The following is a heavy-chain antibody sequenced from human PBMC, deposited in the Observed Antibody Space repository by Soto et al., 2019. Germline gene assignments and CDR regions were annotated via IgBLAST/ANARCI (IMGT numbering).Heavy chain of an antibody. Sequence: GGSLRLSCTFSGFNFLDYSISWSRQAPWKGLEWVGVIRSKAYGETADYAASVKGRFTIYRDDSKSTAYLQMSSLQTEDTGVYYCTKYTYPSRHSYLGMDVWGHGTTVTVSS. V-gene: IGHV3-49*03. CDR3: TKYTYPSRHSYLGMDV. CDR1: GFNFLDYS. CDR2: IRSKAYGETA. D-gene: IGHD2-2*01. J-gene: IGHJ6*02.